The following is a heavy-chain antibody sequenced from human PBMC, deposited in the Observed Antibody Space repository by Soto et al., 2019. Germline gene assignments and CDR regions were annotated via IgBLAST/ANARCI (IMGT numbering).Heavy chain of an antibody. CDR2: IIPILGIA. J-gene: IGHJ6*02. D-gene: IGHD5-12*01. CDR3: AKGRISAIVATLPGMDV. CDR1: GGTFSSYT. Sequence: QVQLVQSGAEVKKPGSSVKVSCKASGGTFSSYTISWVRQAPGQGLEWMGRIIPILGIANYAQKFQGRVTITADKSTSTAYMELSSLRSEDTAVYYCAKGRISAIVATLPGMDVWGQGTTVTVSS. V-gene: IGHV1-69*02.